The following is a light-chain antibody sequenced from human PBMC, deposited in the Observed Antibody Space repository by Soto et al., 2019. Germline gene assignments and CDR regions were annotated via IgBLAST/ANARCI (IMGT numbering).Light chain of an antibody. V-gene: IGKV3-11*01. Sequence: EIVLTQSPATLSLSPGERATLSCRASQSVSSYLAWYQQKPGQAPRLLIYDASNRATGIPARFSGSGSGTDVTLTISSLEPEDFAVYYCQQRSNRPPFTFGPGTKVDIK. J-gene: IGKJ3*01. CDR3: QQRSNRPPFT. CDR1: QSVSSY. CDR2: DAS.